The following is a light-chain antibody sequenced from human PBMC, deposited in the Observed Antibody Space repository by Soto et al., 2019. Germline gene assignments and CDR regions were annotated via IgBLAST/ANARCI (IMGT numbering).Light chain of an antibody. Sequence: EIVLTQSPGTLSLSPGERATLSCRASQTVTSNYLVWYQHKPGQAPRLLISGASRRATGIPDRFSGWGSGKDVTLSISRLEPEDFGVYYCHHYAESTVTFGPGTKVDLK. V-gene: IGKV3-20*01. J-gene: IGKJ3*01. CDR2: GAS. CDR1: QTVTSNY. CDR3: HHYAESTVT.